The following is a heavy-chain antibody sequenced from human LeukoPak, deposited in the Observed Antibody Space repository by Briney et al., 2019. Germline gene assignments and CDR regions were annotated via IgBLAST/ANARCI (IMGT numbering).Heavy chain of an antibody. D-gene: IGHD3-3*01. Sequence: ASVKVSCKASGYTFTGYYMHWVRQAPGQGLEWMGWINPNSGGTNYAQKFQGRVTMTRDTSISTAYMELSRLRPDDTAVYYCARAHGEPQYDFWSGYYLWGQGTLVTVSS. CDR1: GYTFTGYY. CDR3: ARAHGEPQYDFWSGYYL. V-gene: IGHV1-2*02. CDR2: INPNSGGT. J-gene: IGHJ4*02.